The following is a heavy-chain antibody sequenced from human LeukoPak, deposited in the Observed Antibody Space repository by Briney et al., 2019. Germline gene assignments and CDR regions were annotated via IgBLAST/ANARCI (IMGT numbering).Heavy chain of an antibody. D-gene: IGHD3-22*01. Sequence: GTSVKVSCKASGFTFTSSAVQWVRQARGQCLEWIGWIVVGSGNTNYAQKFQERVTITRDMSTSTAYMELSSLRSEDTAVYYCAAATYYYDSSGPAFDYWGQGTLVTVSS. V-gene: IGHV1-58*01. J-gene: IGHJ4*02. CDR3: AAATYYYDSSGPAFDY. CDR2: IVVGSGNT. CDR1: GFTFTSSA.